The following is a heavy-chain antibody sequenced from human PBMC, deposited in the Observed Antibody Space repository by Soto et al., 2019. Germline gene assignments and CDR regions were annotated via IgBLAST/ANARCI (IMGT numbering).Heavy chain of an antibody. Sequence: EVQLLESGRGLVQPGGSLRLSCAASGFTFSSYVMSWVRQAPGKGLEWVSGISGSGGTTYYADSVKGRFTISRDNSKNTLYLQMNSLRAEDTAVYYCATSGGSTWYRSWPFDYWGQGTLVTVSS. V-gene: IGHV3-23*01. D-gene: IGHD6-13*01. CDR1: GFTFSSYV. J-gene: IGHJ4*02. CDR3: ATSGGSTWYRSWPFDY. CDR2: ISGSGGTT.